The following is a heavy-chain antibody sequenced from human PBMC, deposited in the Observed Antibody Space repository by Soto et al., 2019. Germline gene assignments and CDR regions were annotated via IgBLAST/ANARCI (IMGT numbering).Heavy chain of an antibody. CDR3: AREVNDYVWGSPSPKGAFDI. J-gene: IGHJ3*02. CDR2: IYYSGST. D-gene: IGHD3-16*01. CDR1: GGSISSYY. V-gene: IGHV4-59*01. Sequence: SETLSLTCTVSGGSISSYYWSWIRQPPGKGLEWIGYIYYSGSTNCNPSLKSRVTISVDTSKNQFSLKLSSVTAADTAVYYCAREVNDYVWGSPSPKGAFDIWGQGTMVTVSS.